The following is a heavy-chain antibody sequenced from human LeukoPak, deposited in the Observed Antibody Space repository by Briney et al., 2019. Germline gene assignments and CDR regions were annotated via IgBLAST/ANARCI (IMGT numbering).Heavy chain of an antibody. CDR3: ASRPYYGSGSSFDP. CDR1: GGSISSSSYY. J-gene: IGHJ5*02. V-gene: IGHV4-39*01. CDR2: IYYSGST. D-gene: IGHD3-10*01. Sequence: SETLSLTCTVSGGSISSSSYYWGWIRQPPGKGLEWIGSIYYSGSTYYNPSLKSRVTISADTSKNQFSLKLSSVTAADTAVYYCASRPYYGSGSSFDPWGQGTLVTVSS.